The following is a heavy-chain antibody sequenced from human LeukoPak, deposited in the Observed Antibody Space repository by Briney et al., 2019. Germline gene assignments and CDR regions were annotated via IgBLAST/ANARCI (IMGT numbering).Heavy chain of an antibody. J-gene: IGHJ4*02. Sequence: SETLSLTCAVYGGSFSGYYWSWIRQPPGKGLEWIGEINQSGSTNYNTSLKSRVTISVDTSKNQFSLKLSSVTAADTAVYYCARRGSGYPFRYWGQGTLVTVSS. D-gene: IGHD5-12*01. CDR3: ARRGSGYPFRY. V-gene: IGHV4-34*01. CDR2: INQSGST. CDR1: GGSFSGYY.